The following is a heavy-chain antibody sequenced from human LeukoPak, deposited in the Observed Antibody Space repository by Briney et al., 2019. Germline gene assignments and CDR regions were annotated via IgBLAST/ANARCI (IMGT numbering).Heavy chain of an antibody. Sequence: SETLSLTCTVSGDSISRFSWSWIRQPPGKGLEWIGCIYNTGTAPYNPPLKSRVAMSLDTSKNQFSLKLTSVTAADTAVYYCARDLELERDRWNYFESWGQGTLVTVSS. CDR1: GDSISRFS. J-gene: IGHJ4*02. V-gene: IGHV4-59*01. CDR2: IYNTGTA. D-gene: IGHD1-1*01. CDR3: ARDLELERDRWNYFES.